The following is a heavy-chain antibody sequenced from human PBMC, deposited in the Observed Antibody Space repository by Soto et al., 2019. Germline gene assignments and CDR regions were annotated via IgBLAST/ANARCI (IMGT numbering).Heavy chain of an antibody. J-gene: IGHJ6*02. CDR3: ASPRFYGSGSYGGYYYGMDV. V-gene: IGHV1-69*02. CDR1: GGTFSSYT. CDR2: IIPILGIA. Sequence: QVQLVQSGAEVKKPGSSVKVSFKASGGTFSSYTISWVRQAPGQGLEWMGRIIPILGIANYAQKFQGRVTITADKSTSTAYMELSSLRSEDTAVYYCASPRFYGSGSYGGYYYGMDVWGQGTTVTVSS. D-gene: IGHD3-10*01.